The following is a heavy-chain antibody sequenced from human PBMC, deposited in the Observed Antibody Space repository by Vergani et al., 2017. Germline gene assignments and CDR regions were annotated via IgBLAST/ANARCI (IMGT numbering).Heavy chain of an antibody. Sequence: EVQLVQSGAEVKKPGESLTISCKGSGYSFTSYWIGWVRQMPGKGLEGLGLIYPGDSDTRYSPSFQGQVTIPADKSISTAYLQWSSLKASDTAMYYCERIGYDSSDYYGAKYFQPWAQGTLFTFSS. D-gene: IGHD3-22*01. CDR2: IYPGDSDT. V-gene: IGHV5-51*01. J-gene: IGHJ1*01. CDR3: ERIGYDSSDYYGAKYFQP. CDR1: GYSFTSYW.